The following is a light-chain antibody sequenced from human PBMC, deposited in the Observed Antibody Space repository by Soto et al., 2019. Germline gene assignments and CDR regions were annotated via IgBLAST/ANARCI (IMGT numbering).Light chain of an antibody. Sequence: DVVMTQSPLSLPVTLGQPASISCRSSQSLVYSDGNTYLNWIQQRQGQSPRRLIYKVSNRDSGVPARFSGSGSGTDFTLKISRVEAEDVGVYYCMQGTYWPLSFGGGTKVEIK. CDR3: MQGTYWPLS. J-gene: IGKJ4*01. V-gene: IGKV2-30*01. CDR2: KVS. CDR1: QSLVYSDGNTY.